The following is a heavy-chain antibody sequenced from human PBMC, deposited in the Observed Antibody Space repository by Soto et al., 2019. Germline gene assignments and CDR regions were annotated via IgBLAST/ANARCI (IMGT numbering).Heavy chain of an antibody. CDR2: ITVTGGST. Sequence: PGGSLRLSCAASGFTFSSYAMSWVRQAPGKGLEWVSSITVTGGSTYYADSVKGRFTISRDSSKNTLYLQMNSLRAEDTAVYYIAKGVSFSNSPPPWVEYMDVWGQGTTVTVPS. V-gene: IGHV3-23*01. J-gene: IGHJ6*02. CDR1: GFTFSSYA. D-gene: IGHD4-4*01. CDR3: AKGVSFSNSPPPWVEYMDV.